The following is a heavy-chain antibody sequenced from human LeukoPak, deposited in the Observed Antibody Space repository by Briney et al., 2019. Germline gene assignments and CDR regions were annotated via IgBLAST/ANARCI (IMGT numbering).Heavy chain of an antibody. V-gene: IGHV3-30-3*01. D-gene: IGHD6-19*01. CDR1: GFTFSSYA. Sequence: PGGSLRLSCAASGFTFSSYAMHWVRQAPGKGLEWVAVISYDGSNKYYADSVKGRFTISRDNSKNTLYLQMNSLRVEDTAVYYCASLNIAVAGTFDYWGQGTLVTVSS. CDR3: ASLNIAVAGTFDY. CDR2: ISYDGSNK. J-gene: IGHJ4*02.